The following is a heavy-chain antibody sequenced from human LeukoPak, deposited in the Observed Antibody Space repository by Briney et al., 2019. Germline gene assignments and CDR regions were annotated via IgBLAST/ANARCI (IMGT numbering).Heavy chain of an antibody. Sequence: GTLTLSSVAAGFSSRSYGIHRHRPAQGQGWKWVTCIYFDGSNEYYADFVKGRFTISRDNSKNTVYLQMNSLRAEDTAVYYCAKDGIMHSNGPPEFDPWGQGTLVSVSS. J-gene: IGHJ5*02. CDR3: AKDGIMHSNGPPEFDP. D-gene: IGHD3-16*01. CDR1: GFSSRSYG. CDR2: IYFDGSNE. V-gene: IGHV3-30*02.